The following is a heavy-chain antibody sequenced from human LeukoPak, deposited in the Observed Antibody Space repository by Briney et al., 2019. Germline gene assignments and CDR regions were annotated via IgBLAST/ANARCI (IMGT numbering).Heavy chain of an antibody. J-gene: IGHJ3*02. CDR1: GFTFSSYA. V-gene: IGHV3-23*01. D-gene: IGHD3-16*01. CDR3: ARDWGGYYAFDI. Sequence: GGSLRLSCAASGFTFSSYAMSWVRQAPGKGLEWVSAISGSGGSTYYADSVKGRFTISRDNAKNSLYLQMNSLRAEDTALYYCARDWGGYYAFDIWGQGTMVTVSS. CDR2: ISGSGGST.